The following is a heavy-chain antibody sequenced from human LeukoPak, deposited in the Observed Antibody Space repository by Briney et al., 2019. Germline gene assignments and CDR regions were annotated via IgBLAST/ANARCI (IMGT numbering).Heavy chain of an antibody. V-gene: IGHV4-59*01. Sequence: PSGTLSLTCTVSGGSISSYFWSCVRQPPGKGLEWVWHIYCSRDTKYNPSPTSRLTISVEKSKNQFSLKLSSVTAADTAVYYCARGGYTGYDSPYVFDYWGQGTLVTVSS. CDR3: ARGGYTGYDSPYVFDY. J-gene: IGHJ4*02. CDR1: GGSISSYF. CDR2: IYCSRDT. D-gene: IGHD5-12*01.